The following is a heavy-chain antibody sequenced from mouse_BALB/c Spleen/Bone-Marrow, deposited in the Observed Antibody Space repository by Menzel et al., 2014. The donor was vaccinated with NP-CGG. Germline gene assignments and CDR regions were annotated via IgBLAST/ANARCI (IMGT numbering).Heavy chain of an antibody. J-gene: IGHJ3*01. V-gene: IGHV1S81*02. CDR2: INASNGGT. CDR1: GYTFTSYY. D-gene: IGHD1-3*01. Sequence: VQLQQSGAELVKPGASGKLSCKSSGYTFTSYYMYWVKQRPGQGLEWIGGINASNGGTNFNEKFKSKATLTVDKSYSPAYMQRSSLTSEYSAVYYCTREVTFFAYWGQGTLVTVSS. CDR3: TREVTFFAY.